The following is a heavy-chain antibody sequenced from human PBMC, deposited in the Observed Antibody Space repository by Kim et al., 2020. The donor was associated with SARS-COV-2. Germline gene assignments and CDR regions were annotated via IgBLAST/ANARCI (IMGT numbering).Heavy chain of an antibody. Sequence: SETLSLTCAVYGGSFSGYYWSWIRQPPGKGLEWIGEINHSGSTNYNPSLKSRVTISVDTSKNQFSLKLSSVTAADTAVYYCARVGIAVAAPDYWGQGTL. D-gene: IGHD6-19*01. J-gene: IGHJ4*02. CDR3: ARVGIAVAAPDY. V-gene: IGHV4-34*01. CDR1: GGSFSGYY. CDR2: INHSGST.